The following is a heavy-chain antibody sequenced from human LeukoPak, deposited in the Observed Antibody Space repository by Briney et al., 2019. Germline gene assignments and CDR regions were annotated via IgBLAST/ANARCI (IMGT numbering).Heavy chain of an antibody. CDR1: GITFNNAW. CDR2: IYSGGST. V-gene: IGHV3-53*01. J-gene: IGHJ4*02. D-gene: IGHD3-10*01. Sequence: GGSLRLSCAAYGITFNNAWMSWVRQAPGKGLEWVSVIYSGGSTYYADSVKGRFTISRDNSKNTLYLQMNSLRAEDTAVYYCTRVLSYGSGRFSFDYWGQGTLVTVSS. CDR3: TRVLSYGSGRFSFDY.